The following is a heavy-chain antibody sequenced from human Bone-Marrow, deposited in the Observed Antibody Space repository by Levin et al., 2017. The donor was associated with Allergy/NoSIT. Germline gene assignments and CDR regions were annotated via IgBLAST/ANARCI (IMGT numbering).Heavy chain of an antibody. CDR1: GGSFSGYY. J-gene: IGHJ3*02. Sequence: PSETLSLTCAVYGGSFSGYYWSWIRQPPGKGLEWIGEINHSGSTNYNPSLKSRVTISVDTSKNQFSLKLSSVTAAGTAVYYCAGSCSGGSCHNDAFDIWGQGTMVTVSS. V-gene: IGHV4-34*01. CDR2: INHSGST. CDR3: AGSCSGGSCHNDAFDI. D-gene: IGHD2-15*01.